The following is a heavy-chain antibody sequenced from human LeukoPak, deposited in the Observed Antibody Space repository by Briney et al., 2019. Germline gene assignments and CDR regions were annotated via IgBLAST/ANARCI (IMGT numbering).Heavy chain of an antibody. CDR1: GFTFSSYS. CDR2: ISTTSTYI. D-gene: IGHD2-2*01. CDR3: ARAGTCSSTSCDGGIEY. Sequence: PGGSLRLPCAASGFTFSSYSLNWVRKAPGRGLEGVSFISTTSTYIYYADSVKGRFTVSRDNSKNLLYLQMDSLRVEDTAVYYCARAGTCSSTSCDGGIEYWGQGTLVTVSS. J-gene: IGHJ4*02. V-gene: IGHV3-21*06.